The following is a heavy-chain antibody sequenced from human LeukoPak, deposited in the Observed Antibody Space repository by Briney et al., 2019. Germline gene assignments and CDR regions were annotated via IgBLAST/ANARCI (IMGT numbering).Heavy chain of an antibody. D-gene: IGHD1-26*01. J-gene: IGHJ4*02. Sequence: ASVKVSCKATGFTFTNYDINWVRQATGQGLEWMGWMNPINGNTGYAQKFQGRVTMTRDTSISTAYMELSSLRSEDTAVYYCATPIVGATNLDYWGQGTLVTVSS. V-gene: IGHV1-8*01. CDR2: MNPINGNT. CDR1: GFTFTNYD. CDR3: ATPIVGATNLDY.